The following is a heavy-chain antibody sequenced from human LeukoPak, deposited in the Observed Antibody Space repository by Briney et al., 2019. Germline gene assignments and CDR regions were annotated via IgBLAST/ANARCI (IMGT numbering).Heavy chain of an antibody. D-gene: IGHD3-3*01. Sequence: SVKVSCKASGGTFSSYAISWARQAPGQGLEWMGGIIPIFGTANYAQKFQGRDTINADESTRTAYMELSSLRSEDTAVYYCARDRAPVLRFLEWPYNWFDPWGQGTLVTVSS. V-gene: IGHV1-69*13. CDR2: IIPIFGTA. CDR1: GGTFSSYA. CDR3: ARDRAPVLRFLEWPYNWFDP. J-gene: IGHJ5*02.